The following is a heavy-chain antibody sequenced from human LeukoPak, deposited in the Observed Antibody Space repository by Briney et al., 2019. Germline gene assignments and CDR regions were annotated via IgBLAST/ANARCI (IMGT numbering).Heavy chain of an antibody. D-gene: IGHD3-3*01. CDR2: IYYSGST. CDR3: AREGPPQDEWLGSSNWFDP. V-gene: IGHV4-59*01. J-gene: IGHJ5*02. CDR1: GGSISSYY. Sequence: KPSETLSITCTVSGGSISSYYWSWIRQPPGKGLEWIGYIYYSGSTNYNPSLKSRVTISVDTSKSQFSLKLSSVTAADTAVYYCAREGPPQDEWLGSSNWFDPWGQGTLVTVSS.